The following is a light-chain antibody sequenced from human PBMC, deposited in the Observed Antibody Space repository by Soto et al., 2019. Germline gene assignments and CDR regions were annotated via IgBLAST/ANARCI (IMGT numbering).Light chain of an antibody. CDR3: QSSDCSLSGKV. J-gene: IGLJ1*01. CDR1: SSNIGAGYE. CDR2: ENN. V-gene: IGLV1-40*01. Sequence: QSVLTQPPSVSAAPGQRVTISCTGSSSNIGAGYEAHWYQQVPGTAPKLLIYENNNRPSGVPDRFSGAKSGTSATLDITGVQAEDEDEYYCQSSDCSLSGKVFGTGTEVTVL.